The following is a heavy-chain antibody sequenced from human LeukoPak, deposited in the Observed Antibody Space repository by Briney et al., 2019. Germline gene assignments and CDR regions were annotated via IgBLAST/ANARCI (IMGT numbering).Heavy chain of an antibody. CDR2: IYYTGNT. CDR3: ARYSGSYWGGDWFDP. J-gene: IGHJ5*02. D-gene: IGHD1-26*01. CDR1: RDSISNYY. Sequence: SETLSLTCNVSRDSISNYYWSWIRQSPGKGLEWIGYIYYTGNTNYNPSLKSRVTMSVDTSKNKFSLTLASVTAADTAVYYRARYSGSYWGGDWFDPWGQGTLVTVSS. V-gene: IGHV4-59*01.